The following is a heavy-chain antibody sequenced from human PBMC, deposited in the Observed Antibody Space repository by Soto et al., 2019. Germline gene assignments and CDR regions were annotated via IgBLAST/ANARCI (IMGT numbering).Heavy chain of an antibody. CDR2: IYSSGRS. D-gene: IGHD5-18*01. V-gene: IGHV4-39*01. J-gene: IGHJ6*02. CDR3: VRHATAHPAYYYSDMDV. Sequence: SETLSLTCNVSGDSITTSGYYWDWIRQPPGKGLEWIGSIYSSGRSYYNPSLSSRVTIALDTAKNQIYLKVNSVTAADTALNYCVRHATAHPAYYYSDMDVWGQGTTVNVSS. CDR1: GDSITTSGYY.